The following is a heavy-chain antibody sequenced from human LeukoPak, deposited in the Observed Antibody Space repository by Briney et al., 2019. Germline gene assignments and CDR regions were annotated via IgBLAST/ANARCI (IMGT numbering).Heavy chain of an antibody. V-gene: IGHV4-34*01. D-gene: IGHD5-24*01. CDR1: GVSFSGYY. J-gene: IGHJ6*03. CDR2: INHSGST. CDR3: ARIGWMATFYIDV. Sequence: SETLSLTCAVYGVSFSGYYWSWIRQPPGKGLEWIGEINHSGSTNYNPSLKSRVTISVDTSMNQVSLKLSDLLLAVTAVYYCARIGWMATFYIDVWGKGTTVIVSS.